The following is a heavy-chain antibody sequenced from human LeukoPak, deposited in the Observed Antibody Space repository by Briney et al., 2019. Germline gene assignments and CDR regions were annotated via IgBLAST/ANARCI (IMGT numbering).Heavy chain of an antibody. CDR2: IIPIFGTA. D-gene: IGHD6-13*01. Sequence: SVKVSCKASGGTFSSYAISWVRQAPGQGLEWMGGIIPIFGTANYAQKFQGRVTITMDESTSTAYMELSSLRSEDTAVYYCARHLTSSWSRNAFDIWGQGTMVTVSS. CDR1: GGTFSSYA. V-gene: IGHV1-69*05. J-gene: IGHJ3*02. CDR3: ARHLTSSWSRNAFDI.